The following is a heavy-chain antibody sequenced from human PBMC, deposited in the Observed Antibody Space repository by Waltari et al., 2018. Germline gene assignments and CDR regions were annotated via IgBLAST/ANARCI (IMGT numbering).Heavy chain of an antibody. J-gene: IGHJ3*02. D-gene: IGHD3-10*01. CDR2: FDPEDGET. CDR1: GYTLTELS. CDR3: ATDRYYYGSGSYYREGAFDI. V-gene: IGHV1-24*01. Sequence: QVQLVQSGAEVKKPGASVKVSCKVSGYTLTELSMHWVRQAPGKGLEWMGGFDPEDGETIYAQKFQGRVTMTEDTSTDTAYMELSSLRSEDTAVYYCATDRYYYGSGSYYREGAFDIWGQGTMVTVSS.